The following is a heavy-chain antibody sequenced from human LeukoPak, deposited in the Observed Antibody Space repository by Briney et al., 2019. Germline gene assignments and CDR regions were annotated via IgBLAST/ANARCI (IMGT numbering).Heavy chain of an antibody. D-gene: IGHD6-19*01. CDR2: IYYSGST. CDR3: ARAPRIGYSSGYNWFDP. CDR1: GGSISSYY. J-gene: IGHJ5*02. Sequence: SETLSLTCTVSGGSISSYYWSWIRQPPGQGLEWIGYIYYSGSTNYNPSLQSRVTISVDTSKNQFSLKLSSVTAADTAVYYCARAPRIGYSSGYNWFDPWGQGTLVTVSS. V-gene: IGHV4-59*01.